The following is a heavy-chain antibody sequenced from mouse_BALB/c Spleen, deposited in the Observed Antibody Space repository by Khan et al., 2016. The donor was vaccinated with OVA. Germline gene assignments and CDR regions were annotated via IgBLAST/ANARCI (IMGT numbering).Heavy chain of an antibody. CDR3: IRGYDFCPY. D-gene: IGHD2-14*01. Sequence: EVQLQQSGPDLVKPGASVKISCTASGYSFTAYYMHWVKESHGKTLECIGRVNPSNGGTTYNQKFRGKAILTVDKSSSTAYMELRSLTSEDSAVYYCIRGYDFCPYWGQGTLVTFSA. J-gene: IGHJ3*01. CDR2: VNPSNGGT. V-gene: IGHV1-18*01. CDR1: GYSFTAYY.